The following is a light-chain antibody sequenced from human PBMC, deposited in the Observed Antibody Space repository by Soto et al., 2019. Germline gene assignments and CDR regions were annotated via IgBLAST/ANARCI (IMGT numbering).Light chain of an antibody. CDR1: RGLVLSDGNTY. V-gene: IGKV2-30*02. CDR2: KVS. Sequence: DVVMTQSPLSLPVTLGQPASVSCRSSRGLVLSDGNTYLTWFQQRPGQSPRRLIYKVSNRDSGVPDRFSGSGSGTDFTLRVSRVEAEDVGVYYCLQTAHWPYTFGQGTKLEIK. J-gene: IGKJ2*01. CDR3: LQTAHWPYT.